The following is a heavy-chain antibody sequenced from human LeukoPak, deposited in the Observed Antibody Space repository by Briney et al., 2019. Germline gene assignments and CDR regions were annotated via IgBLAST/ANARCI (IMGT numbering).Heavy chain of an antibody. Sequence: PGGSLRLSCAASGFTFSSYSMNWVRQAPGKGLEWVSYISSSSSTIYYADSVKGRFTISRDNAKDSLYLQMNSLRAEDTAVYYCVVGETYFDYWGQGTLVTVSS. D-gene: IGHD3-10*01. CDR3: VVGETYFDY. V-gene: IGHV3-48*01. J-gene: IGHJ4*02. CDR1: GFTFSSYS. CDR2: ISSSSSTI.